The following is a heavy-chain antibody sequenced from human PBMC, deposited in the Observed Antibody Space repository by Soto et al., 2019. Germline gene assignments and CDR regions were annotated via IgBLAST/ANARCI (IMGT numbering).Heavy chain of an antibody. V-gene: IGHV3-23*01. Sequence: PGGSLRLSCAASGFTFSSYGMSWVRQAPGKGLEWVLGISSSGGTTYYADSVKGRFTISRDNSKNTLYLQMSTLRAEDTAIYYWAKRYGSGSYYFDYWGQGTLVTVSS. CDR2: ISSSGGTT. D-gene: IGHD3-10*01. CDR1: GFTFSSYG. CDR3: AKRYGSGSYYFDY. J-gene: IGHJ4*02.